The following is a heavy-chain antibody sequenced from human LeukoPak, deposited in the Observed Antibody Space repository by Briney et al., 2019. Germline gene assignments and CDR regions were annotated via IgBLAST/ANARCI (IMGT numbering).Heavy chain of an antibody. CDR3: ARAWKTNYQVLVFY. D-gene: IGHD2-2*01. V-gene: IGHV1-2*02. J-gene: IGHJ4*02. CDR1: GYTFTGYY. CDR2: INPNRGGT. Sequence: GSVKVSCKASGYTFTGYYMHWVRQAPGQGLEWMGWINPNRGGTNYAQKFQASVSMTRDTSSSIAYMDLSRQRSAETAVYCCARAWKTNYQVLVFYWGQGTLATVSS.